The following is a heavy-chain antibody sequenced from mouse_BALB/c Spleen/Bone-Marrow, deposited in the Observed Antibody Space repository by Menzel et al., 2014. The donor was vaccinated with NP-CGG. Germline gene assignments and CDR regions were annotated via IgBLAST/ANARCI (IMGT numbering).Heavy chain of an antibody. J-gene: IGHJ4*01. Sequence: VKLMESGAELVKPGASEKLSCKASGYTFTSYYMYWVKQRPGQGLEWIGEINPSNGGTNFNEKFKSKATLTVDKSSSTAYMQLSSLTSEDSAVYYCTRGRRDAMDYWGQGTSVTVSS. CDR2: INPSNGGT. V-gene: IGHV1S81*02. CDR1: GYTFTSYY. CDR3: TRGRRDAMDY.